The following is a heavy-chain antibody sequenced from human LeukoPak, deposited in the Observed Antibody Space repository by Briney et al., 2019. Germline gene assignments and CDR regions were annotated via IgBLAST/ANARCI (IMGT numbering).Heavy chain of an antibody. Sequence: PGGSLRLSCAASGFTCTIYWMSWVRQAPGKGLEWVANIKQDGSEQYYVDSVKGRFTISRDNAKNSLYLQMNSLRAEDTAVYYCARDRRKAEYDFWSGYYPYMDVWGKGTTVTVSS. CDR3: ARDRRKAEYDFWSGYYPYMDV. J-gene: IGHJ6*03. V-gene: IGHV3-7*01. CDR2: IKQDGSEQ. D-gene: IGHD3-3*01. CDR1: GFTCTIYW.